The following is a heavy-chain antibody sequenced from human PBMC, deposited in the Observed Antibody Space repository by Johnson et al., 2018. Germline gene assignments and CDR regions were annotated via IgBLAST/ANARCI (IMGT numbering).Heavy chain of an antibody. J-gene: IGHJ6*02. Sequence: VQLVESGAEVKKPGASVKISCKASGYTFSTYYMHWVRQAPGQGLEWVGRINPSGDETRCAQRFQGRVTMTRDTSTSTVYMELSSLGSEDTAVYYCVRRKGEVYGMDVWGQGTTVTVSS. D-gene: IGHD3-10*01. V-gene: IGHV1-46*01. CDR3: VRRKGEVYGMDV. CDR1: GYTFSTYY. CDR2: INPSGDET.